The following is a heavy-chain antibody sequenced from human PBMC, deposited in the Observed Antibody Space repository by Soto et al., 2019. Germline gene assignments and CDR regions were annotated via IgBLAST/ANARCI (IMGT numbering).Heavy chain of an antibody. V-gene: IGHV3-30*18. CDR2: ISYDGTNK. CDR1: GFTFSSYA. J-gene: IGHJ4*02. D-gene: IGHD2-2*01. CDR3: AKDLHVYPY. Sequence: GGSLRLSCAASGFTFSSYAMHWVRQAPGKGLEWVAIISYDGTNKYYADSVKGRFTISRDNSKNTLYLQMNSPRAEDTAVYYCAKDLHVYPYWGQGILVTVSS.